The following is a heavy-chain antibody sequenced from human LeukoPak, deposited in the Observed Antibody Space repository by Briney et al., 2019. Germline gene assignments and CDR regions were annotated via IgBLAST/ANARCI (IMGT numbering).Heavy chain of an antibody. J-gene: IGHJ4*02. CDR1: GGSISSSSYY. D-gene: IGHD4-17*01. CDR3: ARQDYGDCAFDY. V-gene: IGHV4-39*01. CDR2: IYYSGST. Sequence: SETLSLTCTVSGGSISSSSYYWGWIRQPPGKGLEWIGNIYYSGSTYYNPSLKSRVTISVDTSKNQFALKLSSVTAADTAVYYCARQDYGDCAFDYWGQGTLVTVSS.